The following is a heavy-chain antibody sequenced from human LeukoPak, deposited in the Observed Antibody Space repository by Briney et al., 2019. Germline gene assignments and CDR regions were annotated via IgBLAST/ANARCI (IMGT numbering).Heavy chain of an antibody. CDR3: ARVRRGYYDSSGYEDAFDI. D-gene: IGHD3-22*01. CDR1: GGSISSGSYY. V-gene: IGHV4-61*09. Sequence: SETLSLTCTVSGGSISSGSYYWSWIRQPAGKGLEWIGHNYTSGSTNYNPSLKSRVTISVDTSKNQFSLKLSSVTAADTAVYYCARVRRGYYDSSGYEDAFDIWGQGTMVTVSS. J-gene: IGHJ3*02. CDR2: NYTSGST.